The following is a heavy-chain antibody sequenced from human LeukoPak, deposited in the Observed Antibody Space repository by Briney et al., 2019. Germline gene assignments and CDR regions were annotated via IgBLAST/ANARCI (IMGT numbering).Heavy chain of an antibody. CDR1: GYTFINYQ. Sequence: ASVKVSCRTSGYTFINYQIHWVRQTPDQGLEWMGRINSNSGATVFAQKFQGRVTMTRDTSINAVYMELSSLEFDDTAVYYCARSGSGRLRYFEADYWGQGTLVTVSS. CDR2: INSNSGAT. J-gene: IGHJ4*02. CDR3: ARSGSGRLRYFEADY. V-gene: IGHV1-2*06. D-gene: IGHD3-9*01.